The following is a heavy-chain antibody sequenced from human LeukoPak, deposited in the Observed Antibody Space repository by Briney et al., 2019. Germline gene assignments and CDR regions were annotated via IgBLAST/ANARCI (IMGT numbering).Heavy chain of an antibody. CDR1: GYTFTSYG. CDR3: ARAGLQHYDILTGYYARGGNYFDY. Sequence: ASVKVSCKASGYTFTSYGIIWVRQAPGQGLEWMGWISAYNGNTNYAQKLQGRVTMTTDTSTSTAYMELRSLRSDDTAVYYCARAGLQHYDILTGYYARGGNYFDYWGQGTLVTVSS. D-gene: IGHD3-9*01. J-gene: IGHJ4*02. CDR2: ISAYNGNT. V-gene: IGHV1-18*01.